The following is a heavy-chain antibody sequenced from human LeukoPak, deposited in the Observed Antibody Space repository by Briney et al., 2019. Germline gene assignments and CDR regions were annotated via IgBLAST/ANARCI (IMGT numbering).Heavy chain of an antibody. CDR3: ARADFTVLDY. CDR1: GGSISSYY. CDR2: IYYSGST. Sequence: PSETLSLTCTVSGGSISSYYWSWIRQPPGKGLEWIGYIYYSGSTNYNPSLESRVTISVDTSKNQFSLKLSSVTAADTAVYYCARADFTVLDYWGQGTLVTVSS. J-gene: IGHJ4*02. D-gene: IGHD4-17*01. V-gene: IGHV4-59*01.